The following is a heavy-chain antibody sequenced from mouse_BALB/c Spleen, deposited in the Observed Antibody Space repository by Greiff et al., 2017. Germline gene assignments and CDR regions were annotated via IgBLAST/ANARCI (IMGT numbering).Heavy chain of an antibody. Sequence: EVMLVESGTVLARPGASVKMSCKASGYTFTSYWMHWVKQRPGQGLEWIGAIYPGNSDTSYNQKFKGKAKLTAVTSTSTAYMELSSLTNEDSAVYYCTRSEDYYGSSSWFAYWGQGTLVTVSA. V-gene: IGHV1-5*01. D-gene: IGHD1-1*01. CDR2: IYPGNSDT. CDR3: TRSEDYYGSSSWFAY. CDR1: GYTFTSYW. J-gene: IGHJ3*01.